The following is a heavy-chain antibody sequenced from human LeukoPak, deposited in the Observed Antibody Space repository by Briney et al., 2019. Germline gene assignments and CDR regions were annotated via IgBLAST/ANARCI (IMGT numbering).Heavy chain of an antibody. V-gene: IGHV4-61*05. CDR1: GGSITSSGFY. CDR3: ARHLFRPTILRYFDWYTSSPDYYYYGMDV. D-gene: IGHD3-9*01. J-gene: IGHJ6*02. Sequence: PSETLSLTCTVSGGSITSSGFYWVWIRQPPGKGLEWIGYIYYSGSTNYNPSLKSRVTISVDTSKNQFSLKLSSVTAADTAVYYCARHLFRPTILRYFDWYTSSPDYYYYGMDVWGQGTTVTVSS. CDR2: IYYSGST.